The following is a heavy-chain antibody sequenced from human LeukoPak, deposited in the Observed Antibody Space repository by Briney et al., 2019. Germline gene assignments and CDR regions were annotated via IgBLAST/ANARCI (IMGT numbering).Heavy chain of an antibody. D-gene: IGHD3-16*01. J-gene: IGHJ4*02. CDR1: GGSISSGDYY. CDR3: ARDDYVWGSFDY. Sequence: PSETLSLTCTVSGGSISSGDYYWSWIRQPPGKGLEWIGYIYYSGSTYYNPSLKSRVTISVDTSKNQFSLKLSSVTAADTAVYYCARDDYVWGSFDYWGQGTLVTVSS. V-gene: IGHV4-30-4*01. CDR2: IYYSGST.